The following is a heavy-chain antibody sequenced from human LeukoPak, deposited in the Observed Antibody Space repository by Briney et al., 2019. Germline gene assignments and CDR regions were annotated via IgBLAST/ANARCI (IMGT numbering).Heavy chain of an antibody. V-gene: IGHV1-18*04. CDR1: GYTFTSCH. J-gene: IGHJ5*02. Sequence: ASVKVSCKASGYTFTSCHMHWVRQAPGQGLEWMGWISAYNGNTNYAQKLQGRVTMTTDTSTSTAYMELRSLRSDDTAVYYCARGRTNWFDPWGQGTLVTVSS. CDR3: ARGRTNWFDP. CDR2: ISAYNGNT.